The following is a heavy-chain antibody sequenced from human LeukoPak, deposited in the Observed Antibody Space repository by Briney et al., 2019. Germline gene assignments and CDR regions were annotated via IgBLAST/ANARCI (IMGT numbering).Heavy chain of an antibody. J-gene: IGHJ4*02. CDR2: ISSSSSYI. V-gene: IGHV3-21*01. CDR3: ATVGATREGLIDY. Sequence: PGGSLRLSCAASGFTFSSYSMNWVRQAPGKGLEWVSSISSSSSYIYYADSVRGRFTISRDNSKNTLYLQMNSLRAEDTAVYYCATVGATREGLIDYWGQGTLVTVSS. D-gene: IGHD1-26*01. CDR1: GFTFSSYS.